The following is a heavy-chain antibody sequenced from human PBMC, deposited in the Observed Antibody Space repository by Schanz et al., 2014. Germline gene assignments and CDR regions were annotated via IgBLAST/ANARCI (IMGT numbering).Heavy chain of an antibody. CDR1: GYIFGSHG. J-gene: IGHJ3*02. CDR2: INAHTGNT. Sequence: QLMQSGSEVRKPGASVKVSCKASGYIFGSHGMTWVRQAPGQGPELMGWINAHTGNTQYAQKCQGRVNMTRDTVATTVHLELTRLRTDDTAIYDCARVHIGTNDYNSPGALDIWGRGTRVTVSS. D-gene: IGHD1-20*01. V-gene: IGHV1-18*01. CDR3: ARVHIGTNDYNSPGALDI.